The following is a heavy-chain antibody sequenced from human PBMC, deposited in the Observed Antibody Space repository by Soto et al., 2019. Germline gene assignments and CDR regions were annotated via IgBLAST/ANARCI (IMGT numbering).Heavy chain of an antibody. CDR2: IKSKTDGGTT. CDR3: TTEEYSSQGPFDY. J-gene: IGHJ4*02. Sequence: GGSLRLSCAASGFTFSNAWMSWVRQAPGKGLEWVGRIKSKTDGGTTDYAAPVKGRFTISRDDSKNTLYLQMNSLKTEDTAVYYCTTEEYSSQGPFDYWGQGTLVTVSS. D-gene: IGHD6-6*01. CDR1: GFTFSNAW. V-gene: IGHV3-15*01.